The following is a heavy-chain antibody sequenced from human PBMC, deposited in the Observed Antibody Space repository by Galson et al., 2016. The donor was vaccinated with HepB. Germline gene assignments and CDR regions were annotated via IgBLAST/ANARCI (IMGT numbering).Heavy chain of an antibody. Sequence: SVKVSCKASGYSFNSYGLNWVRQAPGQGLEWMGWINTNTGNPTYAQGFTGRFVFSLDSSVSTAYLQISSLKAEDTAAYYCARVWRGGVSDTCFYYYYGTDFWGQGTTVTVSS. V-gene: IGHV7-4-1*02. CDR2: INTNTGNP. CDR1: GYSFNSYG. J-gene: IGHJ6*02. CDR3: ARVWRGGVSDTCFYYYYGTDF. D-gene: IGHD3-16*01.